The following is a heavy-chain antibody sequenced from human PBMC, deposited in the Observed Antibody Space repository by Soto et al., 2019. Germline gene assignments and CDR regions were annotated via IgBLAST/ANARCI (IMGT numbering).Heavy chain of an antibody. CDR1: GFTFSSYE. D-gene: IGHD1-26*01. CDR2: ISSSGSTI. CDR3: ARAGIVGAMEDFDY. J-gene: IGHJ4*02. V-gene: IGHV3-48*03. Sequence: PGGSLRLSCAASGFTFSSYEMNWVRQAPGKGLEWVSYISSSGSTIYYADSVKGRFTISRDNAKNSLYLQMNSLRAEDTAVYYCARAGIVGAMEDFDYWGQGXLVTVSS.